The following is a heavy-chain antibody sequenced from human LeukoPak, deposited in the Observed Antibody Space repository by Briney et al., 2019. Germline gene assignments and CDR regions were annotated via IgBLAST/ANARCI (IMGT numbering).Heavy chain of an antibody. CDR2: INWNGGST. D-gene: IGHD3-22*01. CDR3: ARDAGHDSSGYLYYYYYYMDV. CDR1: GFTFDDYG. Sequence: GGSLRLSCAASGFTFDDYGMSWVRQAPGKGLEWGSGINWNGGSTGYADSVKGGFTISRDNAKNSLYLQMNSLRAEDTALYYCARDAGHDSSGYLYYYYYYMDVWGKGTTVTVSS. J-gene: IGHJ6*03. V-gene: IGHV3-20*04.